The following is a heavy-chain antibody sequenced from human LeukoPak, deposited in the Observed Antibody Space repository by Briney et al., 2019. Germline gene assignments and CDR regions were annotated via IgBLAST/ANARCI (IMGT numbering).Heavy chain of an antibody. CDR2: INPNSGGT. CDR3: ARDLDYYGSGSYGD. V-gene: IGHV1-2*06. CDR1: GYTFTGYY. Sequence: ASVKVSCKASGYTFTGYYMHWVRQAPGQGLEWMGQINPNSGGTNYAQKFQGRVTMTRDTSISTAYMELSRLRSDDTAVYYCARDLDYYGSGSYGDWGQGTLVTVSS. D-gene: IGHD3-10*01. J-gene: IGHJ4*02.